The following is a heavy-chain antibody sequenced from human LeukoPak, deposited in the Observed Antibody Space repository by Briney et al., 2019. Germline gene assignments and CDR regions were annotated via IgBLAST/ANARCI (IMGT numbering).Heavy chain of an antibody. J-gene: IGHJ5*02. V-gene: IGHV3-7*01. CDR1: GFTVSSNY. CDR3: ARGFMLSIGCFDP. D-gene: IGHD2-2*03. CDR2: IKQDGSEK. Sequence: PGGSLRLSCAASGFTVSSNYMSWVRQAPGKGLEWVANIKQDGSEKYYVDSVKGRFTISRDNAKNSLYLQMNSLRAEDTAVYYCARGFMLSIGCFDPWGQGTLVTVSS.